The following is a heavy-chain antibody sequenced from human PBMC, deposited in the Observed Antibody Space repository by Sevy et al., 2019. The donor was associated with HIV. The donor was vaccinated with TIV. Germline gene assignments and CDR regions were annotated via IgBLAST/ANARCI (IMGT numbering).Heavy chain of an antibody. CDR1: GYTFTGYY. CDR2: INPNSGGT. Sequence: ASVMVSCKASGYTFTGYYMHWVRQAPGQGLEWMGWINPNSGGTNYAQKFQGRVTMTRDTSISTAYMELSRLRSDDTAVYYCASVRADYGDYGGFDYWGQGTLVTVSS. J-gene: IGHJ4*02. V-gene: IGHV1-2*02. D-gene: IGHD4-17*01. CDR3: ASVRADYGDYGGFDY.